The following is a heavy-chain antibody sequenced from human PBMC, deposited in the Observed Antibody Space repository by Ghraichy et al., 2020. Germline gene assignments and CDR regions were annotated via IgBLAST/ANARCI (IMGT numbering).Heavy chain of an antibody. V-gene: IGHV3-21*01. Sequence: GGSLRLSCAASGFTFSSYSMNWVRQAPGKGLEWVSSISSSSSYIYYADSVKGRFTISRDNAKNSLYLQMNSLRAEDTAVYYCARVLEQWLVGEGALDYWGQGTLVTVSS. CDR3: ARVLEQWLVGEGALDY. CDR1: GFTFSSYS. CDR2: ISSSSSYI. D-gene: IGHD6-19*01. J-gene: IGHJ4*02.